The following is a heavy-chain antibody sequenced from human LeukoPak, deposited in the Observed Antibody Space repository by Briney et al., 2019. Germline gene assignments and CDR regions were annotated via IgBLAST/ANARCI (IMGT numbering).Heavy chain of an antibody. Sequence: SETLSLTCTVSGGSISSYYWSWIRQPPGKGLEWIGYIYYSGSTNYNPSLKSRVTISVDTSKNQFSPKLSSVTAADTAVYYCARGRGDYRYWGQGTLVTVSS. CDR3: ARGRGDYRY. CDR1: GGSISSYY. CDR2: IYYSGST. V-gene: IGHV4-59*01. J-gene: IGHJ4*02. D-gene: IGHD4-17*01.